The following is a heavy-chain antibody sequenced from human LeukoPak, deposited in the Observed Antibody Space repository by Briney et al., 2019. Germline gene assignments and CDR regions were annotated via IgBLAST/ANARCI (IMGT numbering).Heavy chain of an antibody. J-gene: IGHJ4*02. Sequence: PGGSLRLSCAAPGFTFSSYAMSWVRQAPGKGLEWVSAISGSGSSTYYADSVKGRFTISRDNSKSTLYLQMNSLRAEDTAVYYCAKEDCGVDCSTFDYWGQGTLVTVSS. CDR1: GFTFSSYA. D-gene: IGHD2-21*02. CDR2: ISGSGSST. CDR3: AKEDCGVDCSTFDY. V-gene: IGHV3-23*01.